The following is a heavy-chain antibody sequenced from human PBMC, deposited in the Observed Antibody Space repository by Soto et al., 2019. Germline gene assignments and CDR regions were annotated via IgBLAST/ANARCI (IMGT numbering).Heavy chain of an antibody. CDR3: ARGYYYGSGSQINYYYGMDV. D-gene: IGHD3-10*01. CDR2: IYYSGST. CDR1: GGSISSYY. Sequence: PSETLSLTCTVSGGSISSYYWSWIRQPPGKGLEWIGYIYYSGSTYYNPSLKSRVTISVDTSKNQFSLKLSSVTAADTAVYYCARGYYYGSGSQINYYYGMDVWGQGTTVTVSS. V-gene: IGHV4-59*12. J-gene: IGHJ6*02.